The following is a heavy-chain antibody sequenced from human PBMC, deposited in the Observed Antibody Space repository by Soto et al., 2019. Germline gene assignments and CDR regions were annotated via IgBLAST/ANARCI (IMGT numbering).Heavy chain of an antibody. J-gene: IGHJ6*02. CDR1: GFIFSDY. Sequence: QVQPVESGGGLVKPGGSLRLSCTGSGFIFSDYMTWIRQAPGKGLEWVSYISGSGAYTKYADSVRGRFTISRDNAKNSLWLQINSLRAEDTAVYYCARSSGWRHVVGYKYGLDVWGQGTTVIVSS. D-gene: IGHD5-18*01. CDR2: ISGSGAYT. V-gene: IGHV3-11*06. CDR3: ARSSGWRHVVGYKYGLDV.